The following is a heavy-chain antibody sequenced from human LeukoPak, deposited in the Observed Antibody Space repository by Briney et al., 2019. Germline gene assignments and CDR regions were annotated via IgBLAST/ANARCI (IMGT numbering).Heavy chain of an antibody. CDR2: FDPEDGET. CDR1: GYTLTELS. Sequence: ASVKVSCKVSGYTLTELSMHWVRQAPGKGLEWMGGFDPEDGETIYAQKFQGRVTMTEDTSTDTAYMELSSLGSEDTAVYYCAPSRRWCSGGSCYGGERAFDYWGQGTLVTVSS. D-gene: IGHD2-15*01. CDR3: APSRRWCSGGSCYGGERAFDY. V-gene: IGHV1-24*01. J-gene: IGHJ4*02.